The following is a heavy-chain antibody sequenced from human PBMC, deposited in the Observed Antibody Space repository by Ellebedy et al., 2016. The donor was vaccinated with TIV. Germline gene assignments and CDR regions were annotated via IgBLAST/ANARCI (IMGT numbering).Heavy chain of an antibody. V-gene: IGHV4-34*09. CDR2: IYYSGST. J-gene: IGHJ4*02. Sequence: MPSETLSLTCAVYGGSFSGYYWSWIRQPPGKGLEWIGYIYYSGSTYYNPSLKSLVTISVDTSKNQFSLKLSSVTAADTAVYYCARGTLRGVDYWGQGTLVTVSS. D-gene: IGHD4-17*01. CDR3: ARGTLRGVDY. CDR1: GGSFSGYY.